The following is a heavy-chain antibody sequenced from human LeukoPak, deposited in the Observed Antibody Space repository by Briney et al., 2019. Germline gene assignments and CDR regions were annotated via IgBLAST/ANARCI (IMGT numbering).Heavy chain of an antibody. V-gene: IGHV3-53*01. CDR3: ARGSQYDFWSGYYPPYYIDY. D-gene: IGHD3-3*01. CDR1: GFTVSSNY. J-gene: IGHJ4*02. Sequence: GGSLRLSCAASGFTVSSNYMSWVRQAPGKGLEWVSVVYSGGSTYYADSVKGRFTISGDNSKNTLYLQMNSLRAEDTAVYYCARGSQYDFWSGYYPPYYIDYWGQGTLVTVSS. CDR2: VYSGGST.